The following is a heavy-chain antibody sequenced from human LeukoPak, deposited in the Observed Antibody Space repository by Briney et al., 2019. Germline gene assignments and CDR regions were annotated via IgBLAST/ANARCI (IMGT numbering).Heavy chain of an antibody. V-gene: IGHV3-33*01. J-gene: IGHJ4*02. D-gene: IGHD7-27*01. Sequence: GGSLRLSCAASGFTFSSYGMHWVRQAPGKGLEWVAVIWYDGSNKYYADSVKGRFTIPRDNSKNTLYLQMNSLRAEDTAVYYCARDVGELGIDYWGQGTLVTVSS. CDR3: ARDVGELGIDY. CDR2: IWYDGSNK. CDR1: GFTFSSYG.